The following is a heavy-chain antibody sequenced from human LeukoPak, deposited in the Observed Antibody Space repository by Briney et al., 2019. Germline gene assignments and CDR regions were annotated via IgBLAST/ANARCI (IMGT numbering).Heavy chain of an antibody. V-gene: IGHV1-69*04. CDR2: IIPILGIA. J-gene: IGHJ4*02. Sequence: ASVKVSCKASGGTFSSYAISWVRQAPGQGLEWMGRIIPILGIANYAQKFQGRVTITADKSTSTAYMVLSSLRSEDTAVYYCASSDSSGYAASGFDYWGQGTLVTVSS. CDR1: GGTFSSYA. CDR3: ASSDSSGYAASGFDY. D-gene: IGHD3-22*01.